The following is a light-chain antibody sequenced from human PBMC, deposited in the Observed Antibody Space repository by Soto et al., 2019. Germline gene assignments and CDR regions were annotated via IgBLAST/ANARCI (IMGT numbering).Light chain of an antibody. Sequence: VMTQSPATLSVSPGERATLSCRASQSLRSSLAWYQQKPGQAPRLLIYGASTRATGIPARFSGSGSGTEFTLTISSLQSEDFAVYYCQQYGSSSITFGQGTRLEIK. CDR1: QSLRSS. CDR3: QQYGSSSIT. V-gene: IGKV3-15*01. J-gene: IGKJ5*01. CDR2: GAS.